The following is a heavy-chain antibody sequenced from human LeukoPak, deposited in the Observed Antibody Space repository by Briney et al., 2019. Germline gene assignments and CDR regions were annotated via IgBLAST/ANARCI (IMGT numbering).Heavy chain of an antibody. CDR3: ARDAMVRGVVSDY. J-gene: IGHJ4*02. D-gene: IGHD3-10*01. CDR2: IYSGGST. CDR1: GFTVSSNY. Sequence: GGSLRLSCAASGFTVSSNYMSWVRQAPGKGLEWVSVIYSGGSTYYADSVKGRFTISRDNSKNTLYLQMNSLRAEGTAVYYCARDAMVRGVVSDYWGQGTLVTVSS. V-gene: IGHV3-53*01.